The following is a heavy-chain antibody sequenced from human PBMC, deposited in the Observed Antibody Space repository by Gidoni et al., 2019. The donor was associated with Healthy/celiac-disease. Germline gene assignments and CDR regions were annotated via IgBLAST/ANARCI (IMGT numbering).Heavy chain of an antibody. D-gene: IGHD5-12*01. Sequence: QVQLVASGGGVVQPGRSLGLSSAASGFTFRSYGMHWVRQAPGKGLEWVAVIWYDGSNKYYADAVKGRFTISRDNSKNTLYLKMNSLRAEDTAVYYCASGSTNDYFDYWGQGTLVTVSS. CDR3: ASGSTNDYFDY. CDR1: GFTFRSYG. V-gene: IGHV3-33*01. J-gene: IGHJ4*02. CDR2: IWYDGSNK.